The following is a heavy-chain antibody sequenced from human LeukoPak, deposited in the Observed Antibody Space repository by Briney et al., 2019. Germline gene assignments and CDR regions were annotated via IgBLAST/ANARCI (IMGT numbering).Heavy chain of an antibody. CDR2: ISGSGGST. Sequence: PGGSLRLSCAVSGITLSNYGMSWVRQAPGKRLEWVAGISGSGGSTNYADSVKGRFTISRDNPKNTLYLQMNSLRAEDTAVYFCAKRGVVIRVILVGFHKEAYYFDSWGQGALVTVSS. J-gene: IGHJ4*02. D-gene: IGHD3-22*01. CDR3: AKRGVVIRVILVGFHKEAYYFDS. V-gene: IGHV3-23*01. CDR1: GITLSNYG.